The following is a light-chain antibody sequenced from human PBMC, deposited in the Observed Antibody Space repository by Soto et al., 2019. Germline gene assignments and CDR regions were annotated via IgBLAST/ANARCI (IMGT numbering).Light chain of an antibody. CDR2: GAS. J-gene: IGKJ1*01. CDR1: QTVLNNY. CDR3: QQYGTSPTT. Sequence: EIVLTQSPGTLSLSPGERATLSCRASQTVLNNYLTWYQQKPGQAPRRLIFGASFRAIGIPDRFSGSGSGTDFTLTISRLEPEDSAVYYCQQYGTSPTTFGQGTKVEIK. V-gene: IGKV3-20*01.